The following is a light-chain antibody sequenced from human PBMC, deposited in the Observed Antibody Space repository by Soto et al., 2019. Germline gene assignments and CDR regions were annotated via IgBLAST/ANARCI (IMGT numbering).Light chain of an antibody. Sequence: EIVMTQSPATLSVSPGERVTLSCRASQSVSSNVAWYQQKPGQAPRLLIYDASNRATGIPGRFSGGGSGTDFTLTISSLEPEDFAVYYCQQYGNSPQTFGQGTKVDIK. V-gene: IGKV3D-15*01. CDR2: DAS. CDR1: QSVSSN. CDR3: QQYGNSPQT. J-gene: IGKJ1*01.